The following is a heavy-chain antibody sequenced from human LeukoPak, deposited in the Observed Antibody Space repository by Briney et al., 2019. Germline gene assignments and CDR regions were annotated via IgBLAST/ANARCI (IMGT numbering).Heavy chain of an antibody. Sequence: GGSLRLSCAASGFTFSGYAMSWVRQAPGKGLEWVSVIYSGGSTYYADSAKGRFTISRDNSKNTLYLQMNSLRAEDTAVYYCAREGDYGDSGYFDYWGQGTLVTVSS. D-gene: IGHD4-17*01. V-gene: IGHV3-53*01. CDR2: IYSGGST. CDR3: AREGDYGDSGYFDY. CDR1: GFTFSGYA. J-gene: IGHJ4*02.